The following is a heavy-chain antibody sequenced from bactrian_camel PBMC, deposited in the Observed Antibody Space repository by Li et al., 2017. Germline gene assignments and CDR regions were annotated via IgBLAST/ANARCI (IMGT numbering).Heavy chain of an antibody. V-gene: IGHV3S54*01. Sequence: HVQLVESGGGLVQPGGSLRLSCVARGSVFFIETYIARCMAWFRQAPGKEREVVASIYVSGGATYYADSVKGRFTVSRDNAKNTVYLQMDSLKSEDTALYYCAAGSMSWADTAYKYWGQGTQVTVS. CDR3: AAGSMSWADTAYKY. CDR1: GSVFFIET. D-gene: IGHD5*01. J-gene: IGHJ4*01. CDR2: IYVSGGAT.